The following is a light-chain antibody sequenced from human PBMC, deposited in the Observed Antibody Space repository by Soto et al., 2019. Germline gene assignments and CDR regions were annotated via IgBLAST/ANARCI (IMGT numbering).Light chain of an antibody. CDR2: AAS. CDR3: QQSYSTPIT. V-gene: IGKV1-39*01. CDR1: QSISGY. J-gene: IGKJ5*01. Sequence: DIQMTQSPSSLSASVGDRVTITCRASQSISGYLNWYQQKPGKAPNLLIYAASSLQSGVPSRFSGSGSGTDFTLTINSLHPEDFATYYCQQSYSTPITFAQGTRLEIK.